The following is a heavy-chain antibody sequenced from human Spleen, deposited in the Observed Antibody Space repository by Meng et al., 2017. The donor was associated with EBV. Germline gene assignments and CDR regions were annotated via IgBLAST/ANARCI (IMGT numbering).Heavy chain of an antibody. J-gene: IGHJ4*02. CDR3: ARVELGSAYYFDY. CDR2: IYHSGSS. V-gene: IGHV4-4*02. D-gene: IGHD3-10*01. Sequence: ASGPGLVKPSGTLCLPCTVSGGSITETNWWGWVRQSPGKGLEWIGEIYHSGSSKYNPSFNSRVTISVDKSKNQFSLKVTSVTAADTAMYYCARVELGSAYYFDYWGQGTLVTVSS. CDR1: GGSITETNW.